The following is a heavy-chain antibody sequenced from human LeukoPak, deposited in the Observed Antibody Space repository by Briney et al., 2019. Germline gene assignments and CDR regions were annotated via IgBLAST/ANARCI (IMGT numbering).Heavy chain of an antibody. V-gene: IGHV4-4*07. J-gene: IGHJ4*02. CDR3: AREGYYYGLGMLYY. CDR2: IYTTGTA. Sequence: PSGTLSLTCLLSGGSIGPYYWSWIRQAAGKGPEWIGRIYTTGTADYNPSLKGRVFLSVDTSMNQFSLKVTSVTAADTAVYYCAREGYYYGLGMLYYWGQGTLVTVSS. CDR1: GGSIGPYY. D-gene: IGHD3-10*01.